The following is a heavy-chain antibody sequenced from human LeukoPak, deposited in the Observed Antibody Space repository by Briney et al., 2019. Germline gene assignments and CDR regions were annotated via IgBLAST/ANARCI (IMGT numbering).Heavy chain of an antibody. D-gene: IGHD1-26*01. Sequence: SETLSLTCAVYGGSFSGYYWSWIRQPPGKGLEWIGEINHSGSTNYNPSLKSRVTISVDTSKNQFSLRLNSVTAADTAMYYCVKSGGYGLIDYWGQGTLVTVSS. CDR1: GGSFSGYY. CDR2: INHSGST. J-gene: IGHJ4*02. V-gene: IGHV4-34*01. CDR3: VKSGGYGLIDY.